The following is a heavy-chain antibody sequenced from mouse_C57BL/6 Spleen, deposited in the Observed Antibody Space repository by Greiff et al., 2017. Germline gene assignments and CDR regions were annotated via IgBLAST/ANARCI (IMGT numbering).Heavy chain of an antibody. Sequence: EVMLVESGGGLVKPGGSLTLSCAASGFTFSSYAMSWVRQTPETRLAWVATISDGGSYTYYPDNVKGRVTISRDNAKNNLYLQMSHLKTEDAAMYYSARDERYGNDADYYAMDYWGQGTSVTVSS. CDR3: ARDERYGNDADYYAMDY. J-gene: IGHJ4*01. D-gene: IGHD2-14*01. CDR1: GFTFSSYA. V-gene: IGHV5-4*01. CDR2: ISDGGSYT.